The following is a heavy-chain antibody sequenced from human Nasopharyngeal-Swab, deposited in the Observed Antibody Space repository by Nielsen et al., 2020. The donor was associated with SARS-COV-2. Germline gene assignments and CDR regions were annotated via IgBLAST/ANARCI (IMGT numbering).Heavy chain of an antibody. Sequence: GESLKISCAASGFTFNNYGMHWVRQAPGKGLEWVAVICYGGSEKHYADSVRGRFTISRDNPKNTLYLQMNSLGAEDTTIYYCGRDRYYDSSGFDYWGQGTLVSVSS. D-gene: IGHD3-22*01. CDR3: GRDRYYDSSGFDY. V-gene: IGHV3-33*01. J-gene: IGHJ4*02. CDR2: ICYGGSEK. CDR1: GFTFNNYG.